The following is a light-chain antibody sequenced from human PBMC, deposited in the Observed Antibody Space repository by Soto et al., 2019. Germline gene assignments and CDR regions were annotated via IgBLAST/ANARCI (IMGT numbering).Light chain of an antibody. CDR2: DSS. CDR1: QTVNNY. J-gene: IGKJ4*01. CDR3: QQRYNWPLT. Sequence: EIVLTQSPATLSLSPGERASLSCRASQTVNNYLAWYQQKPGQAPRLLIYDSSNRATGISDRFSGSGSGTDFPLTISSLQPEDFAVYYCQQRYNWPLTFGGGTKVEIK. V-gene: IGKV3-11*01.